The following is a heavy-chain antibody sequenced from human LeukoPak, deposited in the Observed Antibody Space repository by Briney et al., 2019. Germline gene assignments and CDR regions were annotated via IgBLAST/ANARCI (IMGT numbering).Heavy chain of an antibody. CDR2: ISSSSSYI. Sequence: PGGSLRLSCSASGLTVTNAWMNWVRQAPGKGLEWVSSISSSSSYIYYADSVKGRFTISRDNAKNSLYLQMNSLRAEDTAVYYCARDLRTDIVVVPAAMRHYYYGMDVWGQGTTVTVSS. V-gene: IGHV3-21*01. CDR1: GLTVTNAW. CDR3: ARDLRTDIVVVPAAMRHYYYGMDV. J-gene: IGHJ6*02. D-gene: IGHD2-2*01.